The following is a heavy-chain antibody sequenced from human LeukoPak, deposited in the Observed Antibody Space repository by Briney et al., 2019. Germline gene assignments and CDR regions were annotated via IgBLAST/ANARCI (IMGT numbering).Heavy chain of an antibody. CDR3: TRDPRLTDY. V-gene: IGHV3-21*01. CDR1: GFTFSSYS. J-gene: IGHJ4*02. Sequence: PGGSLRLSCAASGFTFSSYSMNWVRQDPGKGMEWVSSISSSSSYTYYAYSVKGRFTISRDNAKNSLYLQMNSLRAYDTAVYYCTRDPRLTDYWGQGTLVTVSS. CDR2: ISSSSSYT.